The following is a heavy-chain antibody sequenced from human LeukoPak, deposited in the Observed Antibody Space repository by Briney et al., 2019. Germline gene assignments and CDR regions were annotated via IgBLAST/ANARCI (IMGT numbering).Heavy chain of an antibody. D-gene: IGHD4-17*01. CDR1: GGSISSYY. Sequence: SETRSLTCTVSGGSISSYYWSWIRQPPGKGLEWIGYIYYSGSTNYNPSLKSRVTISVDTSKNQFSLKLSSVTAAVTAVYYCARLAYGDYEGWFDPWGQGTLVTVSS. V-gene: IGHV4-59*08. CDR2: IYYSGST. J-gene: IGHJ5*02. CDR3: ARLAYGDYEGWFDP.